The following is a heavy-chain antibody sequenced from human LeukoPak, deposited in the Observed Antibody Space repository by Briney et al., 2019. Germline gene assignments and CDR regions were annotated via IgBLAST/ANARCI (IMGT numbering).Heavy chain of an antibody. V-gene: IGHV3-23*01. J-gene: IGHJ4*02. CDR3: AKDDRIQARRYSYNY. CDR2: ISGSGGST. CDR1: GFTFSSYA. D-gene: IGHD5-18*01. Sequence: RTGGSLRLSCAASGFTFSSYAMSWVRQAPGKGLEWVSAISGSGGSTSYADSVKGRFTISRDNSMNTLYLQMNSLRAEDTAVYYCAKDDRIQARRYSYNYWGQGTLVTVSS.